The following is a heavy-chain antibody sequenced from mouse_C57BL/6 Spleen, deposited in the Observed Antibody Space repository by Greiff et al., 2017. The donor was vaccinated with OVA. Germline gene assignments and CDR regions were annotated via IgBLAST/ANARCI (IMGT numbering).Heavy chain of an antibody. CDR1: GYTFTSYW. CDR2: IDPSDSYT. CDR3: ARFTTVVATNYYAMDY. J-gene: IGHJ4*01. D-gene: IGHD1-1*01. Sequence: VQLQQPGAELVKPGASVKLSCKASGYTFTSYWMQWVKQRPGQGLEWIGEIDPSDSYTNYNQKFKGKATLTVDTSSSTAYMQLSSLTSEDSAVYYCARFTTVVATNYYAMDYWGQGTSVTVSS. V-gene: IGHV1-50*01.